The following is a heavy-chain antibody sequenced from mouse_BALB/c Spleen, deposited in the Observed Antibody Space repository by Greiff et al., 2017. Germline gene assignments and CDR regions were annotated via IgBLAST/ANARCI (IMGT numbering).Heavy chain of an antibody. Sequence: EVKLMESGGDLVKPGGSLKLSCAASGFTFSSYGMSWVRQTPDKRLEWVATISSGGSYTYYPDSVKGRFTISRDNAKNTLYLQMSSLKSEDTAMYYCARHGTTMITYAMDYWGQGTSVTVSS. D-gene: IGHD2-4*01. J-gene: IGHJ4*01. CDR2: ISSGGSYT. CDR3: ARHGTTMITYAMDY. V-gene: IGHV5-6*01. CDR1: GFTFSSYG.